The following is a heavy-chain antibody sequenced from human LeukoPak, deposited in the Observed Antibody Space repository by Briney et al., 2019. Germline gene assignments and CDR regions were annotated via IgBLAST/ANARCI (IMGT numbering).Heavy chain of an antibody. CDR3: ARRGYCSSTSCHVDY. CDR1: GGSISSSSYY. Sequence: PSETLSLTCTVSGGSISSSSYYWGWIRQPPGKGLEWIGSIYYSGSTYYNPSLKSRVTISVDTSKNQFSLKLSSVTAADTAVYYCARRGYCSSTSCHVDYWGQGTPVTVSS. V-gene: IGHV4-39*01. J-gene: IGHJ4*02. CDR2: IYYSGST. D-gene: IGHD2-2*01.